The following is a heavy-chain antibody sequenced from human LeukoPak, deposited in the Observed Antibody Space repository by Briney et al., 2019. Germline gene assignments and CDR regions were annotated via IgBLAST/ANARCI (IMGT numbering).Heavy chain of an antibody. J-gene: IGHJ4*02. CDR3: ARHVYANKIDS. V-gene: IGHV4-59*08. CDR2: IYYSGST. CDR1: GGSISSYY. Sequence: SETLSLTCTVSGGSISSYYRTWIRQPPGKGLEWIGYIYYSGSTNYNPSLKSRVILSVDTSKNQFSLNLSSVTATDTAVYYCARHVYANKIDSWGQGILVTVSS. D-gene: IGHD2-2*01.